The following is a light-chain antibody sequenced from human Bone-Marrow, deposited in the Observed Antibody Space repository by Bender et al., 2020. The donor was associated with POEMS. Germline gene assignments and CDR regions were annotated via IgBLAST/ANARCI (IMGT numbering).Light chain of an antibody. CDR1: NIGSKS. CDR2: YDF. Sequence: SYVLTQPPSVSAVPGKTATITCGGNNIGSKSVQWYQQKPGQAPVQVIYYDFDRPSGIPERFSGSNSGNTATLTISRVEAGDEADYYCQVWDSNSDHVVFGGGTKLTVL. J-gene: IGLJ2*01. V-gene: IGLV3-21*04. CDR3: QVWDSNSDHVV.